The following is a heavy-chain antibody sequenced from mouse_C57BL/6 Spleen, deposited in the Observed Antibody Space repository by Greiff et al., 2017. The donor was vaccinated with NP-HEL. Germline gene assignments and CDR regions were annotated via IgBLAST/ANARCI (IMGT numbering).Heavy chain of an antibody. CDR3: ALTGISYAY. CDR2: IHPSDSDT. V-gene: IGHV1-74*01. D-gene: IGHD4-1*01. CDR1: GYTFTSYW. Sequence: QVQLQQPGAELVKPGASVKVSCKASGYTFTSYWMHWVKQRPGQGLEWIGRIHPSDSDTYYNQKFKGKATLSVDTSSSTAYMQLSSLTSEYSAVYDCALTGISYAYWGQGTLVTVSA. J-gene: IGHJ3*01.